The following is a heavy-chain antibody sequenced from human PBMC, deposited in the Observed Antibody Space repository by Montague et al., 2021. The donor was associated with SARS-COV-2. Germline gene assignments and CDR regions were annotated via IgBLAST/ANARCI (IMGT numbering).Heavy chain of an antibody. CDR3: TRDPRLCDY. D-gene: IGHD2-21*02. V-gene: IGHV3-11*01. J-gene: IGHJ4*02. CDR2: ISGSGTIT. CDR1: GFTFSDPY. Sequence: SLRLSCAASGFTFSDPYMTWIRQAPGRGLEWISHISGSGTITQYXDSLKGRFTVSRDNARNSLYLQMNTLRADDTAVYYCTRDPRLCDYWGQGTLVTVSS.